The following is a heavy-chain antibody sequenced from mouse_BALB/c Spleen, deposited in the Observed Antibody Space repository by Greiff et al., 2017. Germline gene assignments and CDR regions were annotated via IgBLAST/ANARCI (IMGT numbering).Heavy chain of an antibody. CDR3: TRGATEFAY. Sequence: QVQLQQSGAELVKPGASVKLSCKASGYTFTSYYMYWVKQRPGQGLEWIGEINPSNGGTNFNEKFKSKATLTVDKSSSTAYMQLSSLTSEDSAVYYCTRGATEFAYWGQGTLVTVSA. CDR2: INPSNGGT. D-gene: IGHD3-1*01. V-gene: IGHV1S81*02. J-gene: IGHJ3*01. CDR1: GYTFTSYY.